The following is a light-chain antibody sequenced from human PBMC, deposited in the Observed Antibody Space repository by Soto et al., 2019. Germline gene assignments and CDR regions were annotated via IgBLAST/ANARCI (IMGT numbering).Light chain of an antibody. CDR1: SSDVGGYNY. J-gene: IGLJ1*01. Sequence: QSALTQPASVSGSPGQSITISCTGTSSDVGGYNYVSWYQQHPGKAPKLMIYDVSNRPSGVSNRFSGSKSGNTASLTISGLQAEDEADDYCSSYTSSSTLFYVFGTGTKFTVL. V-gene: IGLV2-14*01. CDR3: SSYTSSSTLFYV. CDR2: DVS.